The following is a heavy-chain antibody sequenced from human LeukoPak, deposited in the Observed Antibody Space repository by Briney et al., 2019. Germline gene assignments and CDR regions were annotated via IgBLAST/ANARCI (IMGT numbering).Heavy chain of an antibody. CDR1: GGSISSSAYY. J-gene: IGHJ4*02. CDR2: IYYSGNT. V-gene: IGHV4-39*01. CDR3: ARLDYGDYVFDY. D-gene: IGHD4-17*01. Sequence: SETLSLTCTVSGGSISSSAYYWGWIRQPPGKGLEWIGNIYYSGNTYYNPSLKSRVTISVDTSKNQFSLKLSSVTAADTAVYYSARLDYGDYVFDYWGQGTLVTVSS.